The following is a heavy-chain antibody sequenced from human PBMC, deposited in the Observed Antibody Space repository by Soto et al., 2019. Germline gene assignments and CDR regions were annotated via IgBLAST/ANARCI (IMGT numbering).Heavy chain of an antibody. J-gene: IGHJ6*02. CDR1: GFTFGSYA. CDR2: ISGSGGST. D-gene: IGHD1-1*01. V-gene: IGHV3-23*01. CDR3: AKSPSGTYPYYYYGMDV. Sequence: ESGGGLIQPGGSLRLSCAASGFTFGSYAMSWVRQAPGKGLEWVSGISGSGGSTYYADSVKGRFTISRDNSKNTLYLQMNSLRAEDTAIYYCAKSPSGTYPYYYYGMDVWGQGTTVTVSS.